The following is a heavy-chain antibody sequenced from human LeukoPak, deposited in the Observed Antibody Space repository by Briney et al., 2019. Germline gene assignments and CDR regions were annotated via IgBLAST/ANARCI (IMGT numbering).Heavy chain of an antibody. J-gene: IGHJ4*02. V-gene: IGHV3-23*01. CDR1: GFRFSDFA. CDR3: ARHDSFIPF. Sequence: GGSLRLSCVASGFRFSDFAMSWARQVPGKGLEWVSGISDSGRATYYTDSVKGRCTISRDNSKNTVNLQLNNVRAEDTALYFCARHDSFIPFWGQGMQVTVSS. D-gene: IGHD5-18*01. CDR2: ISDSGRAT.